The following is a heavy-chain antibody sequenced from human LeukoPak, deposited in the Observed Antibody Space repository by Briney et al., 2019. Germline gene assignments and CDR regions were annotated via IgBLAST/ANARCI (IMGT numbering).Heavy chain of an antibody. J-gene: IGHJ4*02. CDR3: ARGQSIAAAGTVDY. CDR2: INTYNGNT. Sequence: ASVKVSCKASGYTFTNHGISWVRQAPGQGLEWMGWINTYNGNTNYAQKLQGRVTMTTDTSTSTAYMELRSLRSDDTAVYYCARGQSIAAAGTVDYWGQGTLVTVSS. CDR1: GYTFTNHG. V-gene: IGHV1-18*01. D-gene: IGHD6-13*01.